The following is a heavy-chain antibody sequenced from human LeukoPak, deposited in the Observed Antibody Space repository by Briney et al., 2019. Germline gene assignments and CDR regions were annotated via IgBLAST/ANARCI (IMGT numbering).Heavy chain of an antibody. D-gene: IGHD2-21*02. CDR2: INPNSGGT. CDR3: ARDKGGGDCYVGY. J-gene: IGHJ4*02. V-gene: IGHV1-2*02. CDR1: GYTFTGYY. Sequence: ASVKVSCKASGYTFTGYYMHWVRQAPGQGLEWMGWINPNSGGTNYAQKFQGGVTMTRDTSISTAYMELSRLRSDDTAVYYCARDKGGGDCYVGYWGQGTLVTVSS.